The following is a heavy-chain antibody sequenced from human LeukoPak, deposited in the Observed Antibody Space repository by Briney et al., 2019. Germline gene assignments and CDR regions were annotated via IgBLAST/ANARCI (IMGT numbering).Heavy chain of an antibody. Sequence: ASVKVSCKASGYTSTGYYMHWVRQAPGQGLEWMGWINPNSGGTNYAQKFQGRVTMTRDTSISTAYMELSRLRSDDTAVYYCARGIYYDSSGHDYWGQGTLVTVSS. CDR1: GYTSTGYY. CDR3: ARGIYYDSSGHDY. V-gene: IGHV1-2*02. D-gene: IGHD3-22*01. J-gene: IGHJ4*02. CDR2: INPNSGGT.